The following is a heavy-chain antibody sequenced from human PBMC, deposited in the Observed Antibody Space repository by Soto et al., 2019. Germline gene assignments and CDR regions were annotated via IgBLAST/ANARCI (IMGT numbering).Heavy chain of an antibody. CDR1: GFTFSSYA. J-gene: IGHJ4*02. CDR2: IGGSGGST. Sequence: GGSLRLSCAASGFTFSSYAMSWVRQAPGKGLEWVSAIGGSGGSTYYADSVKGRFTISRDNSKNTLYLQMNSLSTEDTAVYYCAKLWSGTHFDYWGQGTLVTVSS. V-gene: IGHV3-23*01. D-gene: IGHD3-3*01. CDR3: AKLWSGTHFDY.